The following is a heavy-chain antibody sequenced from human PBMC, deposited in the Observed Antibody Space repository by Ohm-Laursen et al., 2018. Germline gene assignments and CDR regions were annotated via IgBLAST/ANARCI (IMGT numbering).Heavy chain of an antibody. CDR2: FDPEDGET. CDR1: GYTLTELS. V-gene: IGHV1-24*01. CDR3: ATPEMGGATRDYYYGMDV. Sequence: GSSVKVSCKVSGYTLTELSMHWVRQAPGKGLEWMRGFDPEDGETIYAQKFQGRVTMTEDTSTDTAYMELSSLRSEDTAVYYCATPEMGGATRDYYYGMDVWGQGTTVTVSS. J-gene: IGHJ6*02. D-gene: IGHD1-26*01.